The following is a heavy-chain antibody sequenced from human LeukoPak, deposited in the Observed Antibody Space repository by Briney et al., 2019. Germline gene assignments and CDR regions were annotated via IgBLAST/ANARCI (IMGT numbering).Heavy chain of an antibody. Sequence: ASVKVSCKASGYTFNGFYLHWVRQAPGRGPEWMGWINPNSGGTNYAQKFQGRVTMTRDTSISTAYMELSRLRSDDTAVYYCARWMATVTTPDYWGQGTLVTVSS. V-gene: IGHV1-2*02. J-gene: IGHJ4*02. CDR1: GYTFNGFY. CDR2: INPNSGGT. D-gene: IGHD4-11*01. CDR3: ARWMATVTTPDY.